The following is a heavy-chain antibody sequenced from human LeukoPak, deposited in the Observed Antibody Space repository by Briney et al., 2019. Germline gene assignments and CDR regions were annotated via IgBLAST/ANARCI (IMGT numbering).Heavy chain of an antibody. Sequence: SETLSLTCTVSGGSMKNYYWNWIRQPPGKGLEWIGYIFFSGTTRHNPSLSSRLTMSVDTSKNQFSPNLTSVPAADTAVYYCARGGDGYNYGDYWGQGTLVTVSS. V-gene: IGHV4-59*01. J-gene: IGHJ4*02. D-gene: IGHD5-24*01. CDR2: IFFSGTT. CDR1: GGSMKNYY. CDR3: ARGGDGYNYGDY.